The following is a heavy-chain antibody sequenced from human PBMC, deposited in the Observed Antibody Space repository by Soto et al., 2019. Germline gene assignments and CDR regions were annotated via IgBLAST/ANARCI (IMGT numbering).Heavy chain of an antibody. V-gene: IGHV4-30-2*01. CDR1: GGSISSGGYS. D-gene: IGHD5-12*01. CDR2: IYHSGST. J-gene: IGHJ4*02. Sequence: QLQLQESGSGLVKPSHTLSLTCAVSGGSISSGGYSWSWIRQPPGKGLEWIGNIYHSGSTYNNPSLHSRVSISLDRSKNQFSLKLSSVTAADTAVYFCAAGGGLPRYYWAQGTLVTVSS. CDR3: AAGGGLPRYY.